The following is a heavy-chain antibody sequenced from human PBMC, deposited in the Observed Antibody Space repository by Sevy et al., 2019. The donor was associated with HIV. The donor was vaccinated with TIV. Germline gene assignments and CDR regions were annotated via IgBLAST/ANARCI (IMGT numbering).Heavy chain of an antibody. Sequence: ASVKVSCKASGYTFTGYYMHWMRQAPGQGLEWMGRINPNSGGTNYAQKFQGRVTMTRDTSISTAYMELSRLRSDDTAVYYCARSIVVVPAALFDYWGQGTLITVSS. CDR1: GYTFTGYY. V-gene: IGHV1-2*06. CDR2: INPNSGGT. D-gene: IGHD2-2*01. CDR3: ARSIVVVPAALFDY. J-gene: IGHJ4*02.